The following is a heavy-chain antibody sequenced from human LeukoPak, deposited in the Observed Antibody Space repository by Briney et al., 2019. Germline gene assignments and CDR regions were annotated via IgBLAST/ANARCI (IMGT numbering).Heavy chain of an antibody. CDR2: IIYSGGVT. CDR3: AKDGLYYDGSEHVYYFDS. V-gene: IGHV3-23*01. J-gene: IGHJ4*02. CDR1: GFAFSRSA. D-gene: IGHD3-22*01. Sequence: GGSLRLSCAASGFAFSRSAMTWVRQGPGTGLEFVASIIYSGGVTYYADSVKGRFTISRDKSKSTLYLQMNSLRAEDTALYYCAKDGLYYDGSEHVYYFDSWGQGTLVTVSS.